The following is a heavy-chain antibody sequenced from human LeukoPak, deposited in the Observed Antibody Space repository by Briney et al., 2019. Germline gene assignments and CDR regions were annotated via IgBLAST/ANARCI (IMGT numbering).Heavy chain of an antibody. CDR1: GGTFSSYA. D-gene: IGHD5-12*01. Sequence: ASVKVSCKASGGTFSSYAISWVRQAPGQGLEWMGRIIPILGIANYAQKFQGRVTITADKSTSTAYMELSSLRSEDTAVYYCARDRDIVATITGFNWFDPWSQGTLVTVSS. CDR2: IIPILGIA. CDR3: ARDRDIVATITGFNWFDP. J-gene: IGHJ5*02. V-gene: IGHV1-69*04.